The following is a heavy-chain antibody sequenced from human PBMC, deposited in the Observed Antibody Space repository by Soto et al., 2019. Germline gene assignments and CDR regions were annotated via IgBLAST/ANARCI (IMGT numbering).Heavy chain of an antibody. V-gene: IGHV4-59*01. J-gene: IGHJ5*02. CDR2: IYYSGST. Sequence: SEILSLTCTVSGGSISSYYWSWIRQPPGKGLEWIGYIYYSGSTNYNPSLKSRVTISVDTSKNQFSLKLSSVTAADTAVYYCARVSGAYCGGDCYSWWFDPWGQGTLVTVSS. CDR3: ARVSGAYCGGDCYSWWFDP. CDR1: GGSISSYY. D-gene: IGHD2-21*02.